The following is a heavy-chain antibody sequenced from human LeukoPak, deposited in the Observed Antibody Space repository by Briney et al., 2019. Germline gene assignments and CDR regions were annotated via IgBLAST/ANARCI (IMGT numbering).Heavy chain of an antibody. D-gene: IGHD6-19*01. CDR1: GFTFSTFG. CDR2: ISSGSYI. CDR3: ARLMFIAVGNWYFDL. V-gene: IGHV3-21*01. Sequence: GGSLRLSCAASGFTFSTFGMIWVRQAPGKGLEWVSSISSGSYIHYADAVKARFTIFRDNARNSLYLQMNSLRADDTAVYYCARLMFIAVGNWYFDLWGRGTLVTVSS. J-gene: IGHJ2*01.